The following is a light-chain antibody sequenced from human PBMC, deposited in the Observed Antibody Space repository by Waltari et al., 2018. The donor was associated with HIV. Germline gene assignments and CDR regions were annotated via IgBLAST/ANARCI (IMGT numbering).Light chain of an antibody. V-gene: IGLV1-40*01. Sequence: SVLTQPPSVSGAPGQRVTISCPGSSSNIGAGHDVHWYQQLPGTAPKLLINGNNKRAAGGPDRFSGSKSGTTAYLAITGLQAEDEADYYCQSYDSSLSGWVFGGGTKVTVL. CDR3: QSYDSSLSGWV. J-gene: IGLJ3*02. CDR1: SSNIGAGHD. CDR2: GNN.